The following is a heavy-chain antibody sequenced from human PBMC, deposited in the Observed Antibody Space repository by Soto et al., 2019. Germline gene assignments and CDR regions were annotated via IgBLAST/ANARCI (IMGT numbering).Heavy chain of an antibody. D-gene: IGHD3-3*01. J-gene: IGHJ5*02. V-gene: IGHV3-49*03. CDR3: TRGWIFGPLINWFDP. CDR1: GFTFGDNA. CDR2: IRSRAYGGTT. Sequence: EVQLVESGGHMVQPGRSLRLSCTASGFTFGDNAMSWFRQAPGEGLEWVGFIRSRAYGGTTEYAASVKGRFIISRDDSKSIAYLQMNSLKTEDTALYYCTRGWIFGPLINWFDPWGQGTLVTVSS.